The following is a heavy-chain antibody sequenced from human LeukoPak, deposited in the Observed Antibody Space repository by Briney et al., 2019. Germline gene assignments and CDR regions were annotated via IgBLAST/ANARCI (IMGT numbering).Heavy chain of an antibody. J-gene: IGHJ4*02. Sequence: GRSLRLSCAASGFTFSSYGMHWVRQAPGKGLEWVAVIWYDGSNKYYADSVKGRFTISRDNSKNTLYLQMNSLRAEDTAVYYCARGKQWPESYYFDYWGQGTLVTVSS. CDR3: ARGKQWPESYYFDY. D-gene: IGHD6-19*01. CDR2: IWYDGSNK. CDR1: GFTFSSYG. V-gene: IGHV3-33*01.